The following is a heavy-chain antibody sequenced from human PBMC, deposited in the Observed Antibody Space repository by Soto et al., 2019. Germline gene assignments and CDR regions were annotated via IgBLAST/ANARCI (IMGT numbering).Heavy chain of an antibody. CDR2: MSPNSGNT. CDR3: ARDDILTGYYADYAFDI. CDR1: GYTFTSYD. D-gene: IGHD3-9*01. V-gene: IGHV1-8*01. J-gene: IGHJ3*02. Sequence: QVQLVQSGAEVKKPGASVKVSCKASGYTFTSYDINWVRQATGQGLEWMGWMSPNSGNTGYAQKFQGRVTMTRNTSISTAYMELCSMRSEDTAVYYCARDDILTGYYADYAFDIWGQGTMVTVSS.